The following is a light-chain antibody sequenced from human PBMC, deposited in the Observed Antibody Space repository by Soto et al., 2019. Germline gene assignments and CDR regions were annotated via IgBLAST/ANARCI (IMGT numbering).Light chain of an antibody. J-gene: IGKJ2*01. CDR1: QTISSY. CDR2: DAS. V-gene: IGKV1-39*01. Sequence: DIQMTQSPSSLSASVGDRVTITCRASQTISSYLNWYQQKPGKAPKLLIYDASSLQSGVPSRFSGSGSGTDVTLTISSLQPEDFATYYCQQSHSIPYTFGQGTKLEIK. CDR3: QQSHSIPYT.